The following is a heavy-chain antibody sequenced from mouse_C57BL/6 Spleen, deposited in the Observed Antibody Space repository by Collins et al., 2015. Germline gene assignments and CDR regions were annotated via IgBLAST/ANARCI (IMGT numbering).Heavy chain of an antibody. CDR3: ARDYYGSSWYFDV. D-gene: IGHD1-1*01. J-gene: IGHJ1*03. CDR1: GYTFTDYY. Sequence: EVQLQQSGPELVKPGASVKISCKASGYTFTDYYMNWVKQSHGKSLEWIGDINPNNGGTSYNQKFKGKATLTVDKSSSTAYMELRSPTSEDSAVYYCARDYYGSSWYFDVWGTGTTVTVSS. V-gene: IGHV1-26*01. CDR2: INPNNGGT.